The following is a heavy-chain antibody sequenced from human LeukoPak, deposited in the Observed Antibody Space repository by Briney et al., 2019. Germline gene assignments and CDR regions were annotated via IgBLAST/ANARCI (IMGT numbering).Heavy chain of an antibody. CDR3: ARDRKYGYGIDY. J-gene: IGHJ4*02. Sequence: PSQTLSLTCTVSGVSITTGGYYWSWIRQPPGKGLEWIGYIYHGGTTYYNPSLKSRVTISVDRSKNQFSLNLNSVTAADTAVYYCARDRKYGYGIDYWGQGILVTVSS. CDR1: GVSITTGGYY. V-gene: IGHV4-30-2*01. D-gene: IGHD5-18*01. CDR2: IYHGGTT.